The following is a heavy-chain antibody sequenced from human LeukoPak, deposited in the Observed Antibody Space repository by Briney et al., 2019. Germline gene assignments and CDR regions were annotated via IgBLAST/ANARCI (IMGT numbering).Heavy chain of an antibody. D-gene: IGHD1-1*01. CDR1: GYTFTGYY. CDR3: ARDRSVRPGTTDAFDI. V-gene: IGHV1-2*02. J-gene: IGHJ3*02. Sequence: ASVKVSCKASGYTFTGYYMHWVRQAPGQGLEWMGWINPNSGGTNYAQKFQGRVTMTRDASISTAYMELSRLRSDDTAVYYCARDRSVRPGTTDAFDIWGQGTMVTVSS. CDR2: INPNSGGT.